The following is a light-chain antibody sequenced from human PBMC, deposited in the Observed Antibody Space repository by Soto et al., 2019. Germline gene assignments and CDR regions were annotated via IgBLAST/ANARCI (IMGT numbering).Light chain of an antibody. J-gene: IGLJ3*02. V-gene: IGLV1-44*01. CDR2: SDN. Sequence: QLVLTQPPSASGTPGQRVAISCSGSSSDIGSNTVNWYQHLPGTAPQLLMYSDNQRPSGVPDRFSGSKSGTSASLAISGLQSEDEGDYYCASWDDRLNGWVFGGGTQLTVL. CDR1: SSDIGSNT. CDR3: ASWDDRLNGWV.